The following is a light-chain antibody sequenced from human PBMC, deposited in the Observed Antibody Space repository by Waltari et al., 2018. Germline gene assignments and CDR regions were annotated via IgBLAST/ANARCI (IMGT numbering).Light chain of an antibody. CDR3: SSYTSSSTRV. J-gene: IGLJ3*02. Sequence: QSALTQPASVSGSPGQSITISCTGTSSDVGGYNYVSWYQQDPGKAPKLMIYEVSNRPPGVSNRFSGSKSGNTASLTISGLQAEDEADYYCSSYTSSSTRVFGGGTKLTVL. V-gene: IGLV2-14*01. CDR1: SSDVGGYNY. CDR2: EVS.